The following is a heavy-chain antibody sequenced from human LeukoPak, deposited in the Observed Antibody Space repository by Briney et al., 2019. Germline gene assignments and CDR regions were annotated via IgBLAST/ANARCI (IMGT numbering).Heavy chain of an antibody. CDR2: IIPILGIA. V-gene: IGHV1-69*04. CDR1: GGTFSSYA. D-gene: IGHD3-10*01. CDR3: ASLYYGSGNIYFDY. J-gene: IGHJ4*02. Sequence: GASVKVSCKASGGTFSSYAISWVRQAPGQGLEWMGRIIPILGIANYAQKFQGRVTITADKSTSTAYMELSGLRSEDTAVYYCASLYYGSGNIYFDYWGQGTLVTVSS.